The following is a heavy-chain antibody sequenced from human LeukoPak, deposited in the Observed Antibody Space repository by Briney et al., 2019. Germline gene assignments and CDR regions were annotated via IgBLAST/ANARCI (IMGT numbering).Heavy chain of an antibody. Sequence: ASVKVSCKASGYTFTSYDINWVRQATGQGLEWMGWMNPNSGNTGYAQKFQGRVTMTRDTSTSTVYMELSSLRSEDTAVYYCARLTHCSSTSCYWGQGTLVTVSS. CDR2: MNPNSGNT. J-gene: IGHJ4*02. CDR1: GYTFTSYD. D-gene: IGHD2-2*01. CDR3: ARLTHCSSTSCY. V-gene: IGHV1-8*02.